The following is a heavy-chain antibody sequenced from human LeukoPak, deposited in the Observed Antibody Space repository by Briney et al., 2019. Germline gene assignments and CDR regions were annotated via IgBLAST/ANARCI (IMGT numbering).Heavy chain of an antibody. J-gene: IGHJ6*02. V-gene: IGHV3-21*01. CDR2: ISSSSSYI. Sequence: GGSLRLSCAASGFTFSSYSMNWVRQAPGKGLEWVSSISSSSSYIYYADSVKGRFTISRDNSKNTLYLQMNSLRAEDTAVYYCARGRGTVYGMDVWGQGTTVTVSS. CDR3: ARGRGTVYGMDV. CDR1: GFTFSSYS. D-gene: IGHD4-17*01.